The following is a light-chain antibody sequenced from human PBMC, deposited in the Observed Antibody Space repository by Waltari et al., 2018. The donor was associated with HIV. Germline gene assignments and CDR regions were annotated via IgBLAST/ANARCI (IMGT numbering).Light chain of an antibody. V-gene: IGLV1-51*01. J-gene: IGLJ3*02. CDR2: DNN. CDR3: GTWDTSLSAGV. Sequence: QAVLTQPPSVSAAPGQKVTISCFGSSSNIGNNYVSWYQQFPGKAPKVLIYDNNKRPPGVPDRFSGSRSGTSATLGVAGLQTGDEADYYCGTWDTSLSAGVFGGGTKLTVL. CDR1: SSNIGNNY.